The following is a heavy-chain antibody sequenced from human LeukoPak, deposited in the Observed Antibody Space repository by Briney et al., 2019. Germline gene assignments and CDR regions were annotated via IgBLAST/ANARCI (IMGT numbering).Heavy chain of an antibody. CDR3: ARQSKYRSGYYNWFDP. CDR1: GGSISTGSYY. CDR2: IYYSGST. V-gene: IGHV4-39*01. D-gene: IGHD3-22*01. Sequence: PSETLSLTCTVSGGSISTGSYYWGWIRQPPGKGLEWIGSIYYSGSTYYNPSLKSRVTISVDTSKNQFSLKLSSVTAADTAVYYCARQSKYRSGYYNWFDPWGQGTLVTVSS. J-gene: IGHJ5*02.